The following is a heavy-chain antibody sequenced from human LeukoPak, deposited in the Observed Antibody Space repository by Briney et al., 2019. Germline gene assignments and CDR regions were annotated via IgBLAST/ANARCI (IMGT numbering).Heavy chain of an antibody. CDR3: ARQYSGSYRHFDY. V-gene: IGHV4-39*01. CDR2: IYYSGST. J-gene: IGHJ4*02. D-gene: IGHD1-26*01. CDR1: GGSISSSSYY. Sequence: PSETLSLTCTVSGGSISSSSYYWGWIRQPPGKGLEWIGSIYYSGSTYYNPSLKSRVTISVDTSKNQFSLKLSSVTAADTAVYYCARQYSGSYRHFDYWGQGTLVTVSS.